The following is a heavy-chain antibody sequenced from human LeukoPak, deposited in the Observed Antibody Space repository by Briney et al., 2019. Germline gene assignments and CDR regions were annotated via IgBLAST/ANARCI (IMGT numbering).Heavy chain of an antibody. CDR3: ARDLIPNTIFGVVIDNYYYYGMDV. CDR2: IGGDAVST. J-gene: IGHJ6*02. Sequence: PGGSLRLSCAASGFTFSSYAMSWVRQAPGKGLEWVSAIGGDAVSTYYADSVKGRFSISRGNSKNTLYLQMSSLRADDTAVYYCARDLIPNTIFGVVIDNYYYYGMDVWGQGTTVTVSS. CDR1: GFTFSSYA. D-gene: IGHD3-3*01. V-gene: IGHV3-23*01.